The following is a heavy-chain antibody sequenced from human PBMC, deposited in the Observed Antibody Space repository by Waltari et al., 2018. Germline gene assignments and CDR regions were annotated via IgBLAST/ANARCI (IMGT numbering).Heavy chain of an antibody. Sequence: DVQLAESGGGLVQPGRSLRLSCTTSGFPFVGYSMTWVRQAPGQGLEWVGFIRSKAYGETTDYAASVRGRFTISRDDSKSIAYLQMNSLKTEDTAIYFCARDLMYGEHPLFDRWGQGTLVTVSS. CDR3: ARDLMYGEHPLFDR. V-gene: IGHV3-49*04. J-gene: IGHJ5*02. CDR1: GFPFVGYS. CDR2: IRSKAYGETT. D-gene: IGHD4-17*01.